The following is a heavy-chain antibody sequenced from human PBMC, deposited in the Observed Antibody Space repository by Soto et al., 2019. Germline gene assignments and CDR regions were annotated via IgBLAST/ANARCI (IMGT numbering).Heavy chain of an antibody. J-gene: IGHJ4*02. CDR1: GVNFRNHA. Sequence: VEFRRLAYGAAGVNFRNHAMHWVRQTPGKGLEWVAAISYDGTNKYYADSVKGRFTIFRDNSKNTLYRPMNSLRAEDTAIYYCARDQNTSESYRGMVDYWGRGT. CDR2: ISYDGTNK. D-gene: IGHD1-26*01. V-gene: IGHV3-30-3*01. CDR3: ARDQNTSESYRGMVDY.